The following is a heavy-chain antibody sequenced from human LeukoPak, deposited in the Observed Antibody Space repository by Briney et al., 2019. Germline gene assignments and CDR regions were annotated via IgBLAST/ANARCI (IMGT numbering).Heavy chain of an antibody. Sequence: GGSLRLSCVASGFPFSSYWMTWVRQAPGKGLEWVANIKQDGSKKSYVDSVKGRFTISRDNAKNSLYLQMNSLRAEDTAIYYCTRVGYIDEGIDYCGQGTLVTVSS. CDR1: GFPFSSYW. CDR3: TRVGYIDEGIDY. D-gene: IGHD5-24*01. CDR2: IKQDGSKK. V-gene: IGHV3-7*04. J-gene: IGHJ4*02.